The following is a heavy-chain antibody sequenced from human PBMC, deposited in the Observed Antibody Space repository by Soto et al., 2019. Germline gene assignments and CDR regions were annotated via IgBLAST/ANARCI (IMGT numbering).Heavy chain of an antibody. Sequence: QVQLQESGPGLVKPSQTLSLTCTVSGGSISSGGYYWSWIRQHPGKGLEWIGYIYYSGSTYYNPSLTSRGTIAVDTSKNQFSLKLSSVTAADTAVYYCARGVTWTGYWGFDPWGQGTLVTVSS. V-gene: IGHV4-31*03. CDR3: ARGVTWTGYWGFDP. CDR2: IYYSGST. D-gene: IGHD2-15*01. J-gene: IGHJ5*02. CDR1: GGSISSGGYY.